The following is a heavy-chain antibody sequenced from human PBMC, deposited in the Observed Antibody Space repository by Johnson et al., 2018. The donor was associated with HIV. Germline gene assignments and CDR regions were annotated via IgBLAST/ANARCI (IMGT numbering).Heavy chain of an antibody. D-gene: IGHD5-18*01. CDR1: GFTFSDYY. J-gene: IGHJ3*01. CDR2: ISSGGNSI. CDR3: VRQYELYGYAFDL. Sequence: QVQLVESGGGLVQPGGSLRLSCAASGFTFSDYYMSWIRQAPGKGLEWVSYISSGGNSIYYADSVKGRFTVSRDNAKNSLYLQMNDLRAEDTAVYYCVRQYELYGYAFDLWGQGTVVTVSS. V-gene: IGHV3-11*01.